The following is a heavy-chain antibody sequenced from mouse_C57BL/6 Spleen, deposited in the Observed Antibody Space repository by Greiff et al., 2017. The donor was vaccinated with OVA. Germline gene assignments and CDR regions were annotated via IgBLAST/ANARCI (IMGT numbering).Heavy chain of an antibody. J-gene: IGHJ3*01. V-gene: IGHV5-4*01. Sequence: DVQLVESGGGLVKPGGSLKLSCAASGFTFSSYAMSWVRQTPEKRLEWVATISDGGSYTYYPDNVKGRFTISRDNAKNNLYLQMSHLKSEDTAMYYCARAGAGTAWFAYWGQGTLVTVSA. CDR1: GFTFSSYA. CDR3: ARAGAGTAWFAY. D-gene: IGHD4-1*01. CDR2: ISDGGSYT.